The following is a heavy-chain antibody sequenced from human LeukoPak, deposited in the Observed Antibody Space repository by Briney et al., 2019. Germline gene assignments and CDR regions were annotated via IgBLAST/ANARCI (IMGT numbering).Heavy chain of an antibody. CDR2: ISGSGGST. V-gene: IGHV3-23*01. CDR1: GFTFTSYA. CDR3: AKEGDYYNSIVPNY. Sequence: PGGSLRLSCAASGFTFTSYAMSWVRQAPGKGLEWVSSISGSGGSTYYADSVKGRFTISKDNSKTTLYPQMNSLRAEDTAVYYCAKEGDYYNSIVPNYWGQGTLVTVSS. J-gene: IGHJ4*02. D-gene: IGHD3-22*01.